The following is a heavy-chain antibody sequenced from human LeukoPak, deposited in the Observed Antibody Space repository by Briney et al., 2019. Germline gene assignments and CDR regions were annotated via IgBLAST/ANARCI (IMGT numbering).Heavy chain of an antibody. CDR2: ISYDGSNK. Sequence: GGSLRLSCAASGFTFSSYGMHWVRQAPGEGLEWVAVISYDGSNKYYADSVKGRFTISRDNSKNTLYLQMNSLRAEDTAVYYCARDPGYGYSYGYSDYYYYGMDVWGQGTTVTVSS. D-gene: IGHD5-18*01. CDR3: ARDPGYGYSYGYSDYYYYGMDV. J-gene: IGHJ6*02. V-gene: IGHV3-30*03. CDR1: GFTFSSYG.